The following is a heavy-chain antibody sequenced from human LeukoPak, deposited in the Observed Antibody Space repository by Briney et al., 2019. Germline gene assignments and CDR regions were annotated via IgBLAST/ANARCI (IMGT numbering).Heavy chain of an antibody. CDR1: GFTFSSYS. V-gene: IGHV3-21*01. CDR2: ISSSSSYI. CDR3: ARDRRQQLADYHFDY. J-gene: IGHJ4*02. Sequence: GGSLRLSCAASGFTFSSYSMNWVRQAPGKGLEWVSSISSSSSYIYYADSVKGRFTISRDNAKNSLYLQMNSLRAEDTAVYYCARDRRQQLADYHFDYWGQGTLVTVSS. D-gene: IGHD6-13*01.